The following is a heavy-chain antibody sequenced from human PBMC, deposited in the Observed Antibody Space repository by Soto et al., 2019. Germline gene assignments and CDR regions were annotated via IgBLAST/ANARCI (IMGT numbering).Heavy chain of an antibody. CDR1: GGTFSSYA. J-gene: IGHJ6*02. D-gene: IGHD2-2*01. CDR3: AREVFVGVQAARDRIYVREF. Sequence: SVKVSCKASGGTFSSYAISWVRQAPGQGLEWMGGIIPIFGTANYAQKFQGRVTITADESTSTAYMELSSLRSEDTAVYYCAREVFVGVQAARDRIYVREFRAQGPTATVSS. V-gene: IGHV1-69*13. CDR2: IIPIFGTA.